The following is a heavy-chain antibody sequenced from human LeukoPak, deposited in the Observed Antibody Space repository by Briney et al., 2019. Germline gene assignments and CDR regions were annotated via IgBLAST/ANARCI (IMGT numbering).Heavy chain of an antibody. CDR1: GYTFTSYD. CDR3: ARGIVVVVAGKFTSWFDP. D-gene: IGHD2-15*01. CDR2: MNPNSGNT. Sequence: ASVKVSCKASGYTFTSYDINWVRQATGQGLEWMGWMNPNSGNTGYAQKFQGRVTMTRNTSISTAYMELSSLRSEDTAVYYCARGIVVVVAGKFTSWFDPWGQGTLVTVSS. J-gene: IGHJ5*02. V-gene: IGHV1-8*01.